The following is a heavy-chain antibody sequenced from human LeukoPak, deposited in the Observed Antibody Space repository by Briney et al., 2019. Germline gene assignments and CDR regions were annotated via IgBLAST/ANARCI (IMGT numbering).Heavy chain of an antibody. CDR2: ISSSGTTT. CDR1: GFSFSVWE. D-gene: IGHD5-12*01. V-gene: IGHV3-48*03. CDR3: TNMTVATNLDY. J-gene: IGHJ4*02. Sequence: PGGSLRLSCGASGFSFSVWEMLWVRQAPGKGLEWISDISSSGTTTYYADSVKGRFTISRDNAKNSLYLQMNSIRAEDTAVYYCTNMTVATNLDYWGQGTLVTVSS.